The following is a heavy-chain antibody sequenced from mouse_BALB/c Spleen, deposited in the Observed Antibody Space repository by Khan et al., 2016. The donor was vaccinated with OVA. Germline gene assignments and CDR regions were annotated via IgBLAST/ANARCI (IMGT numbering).Heavy chain of an antibody. CDR3: AIRTSEDAMDY. CDR1: GYTFTSHT. J-gene: IGHJ4*01. V-gene: IGHV1-4*01. CDR2: INPRSGNT. D-gene: IGHD2-14*01. Sequence: VQLQESGAELARPGASVKMSCKASGYTFTSHTMHWVKQRPGQGLEWIGYINPRSGNTNYNQKFNDKATLTADKSSSTAYMQLSSLTTEDSAAYYWAIRTSEDAMDYWGQGTSVTVSS.